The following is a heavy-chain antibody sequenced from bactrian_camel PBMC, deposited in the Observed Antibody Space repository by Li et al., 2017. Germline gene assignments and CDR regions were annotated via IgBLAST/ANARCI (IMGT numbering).Heavy chain of an antibody. J-gene: IGHJ6*01. CDR2: IDDGST. Sequence: QVQLVESGGGSVQAGGSLRLSCTTSGFTYISACMAWFRQAPGKEREMVAAIDDGSTAYADSVAGRFTISHDTTKNTLFLQMNNVKPEDTAVYYCAADLNPATWVGYPCSRIFHIGYWGQGTQVTVS. CDR1: GFTYISAC. V-gene: IGHV3S1*01. CDR3: AADLNPATWVGYPCSRIFHIGY. D-gene: IGHD5*01.